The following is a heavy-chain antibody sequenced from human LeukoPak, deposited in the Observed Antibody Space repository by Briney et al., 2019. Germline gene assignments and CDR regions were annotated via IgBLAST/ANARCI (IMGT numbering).Heavy chain of an antibody. CDR1: GGSFSGYY. V-gene: IGHV4-34*01. D-gene: IGHD2-15*01. Sequence: SETLSLTCAVYGGSFSGYYWSWIRQPPGKGLEWIGEINHSGSTNYNPSLKSRVTISVDTSKNQFSLKLSSVTAADTAVYHCARARRCSGGSCYPVDYWGQGTLVTVSS. J-gene: IGHJ4*02. CDR3: ARARRCSGGSCYPVDY. CDR2: INHSGST.